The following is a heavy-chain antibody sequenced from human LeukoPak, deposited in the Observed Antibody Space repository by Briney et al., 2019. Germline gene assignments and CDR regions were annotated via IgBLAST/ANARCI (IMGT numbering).Heavy chain of an antibody. V-gene: IGHV4-39*02. J-gene: IGHJ6*03. CDR1: GGSISSSTYY. Sequence: PSETLSLTCNVFGGSISSSTYYWGWIRQPPGKGLEWIGRISYSGSTYHNPSLKSRVTMSVDTSKNHFSLRLSSVTAADTALYYCARLTYSYYSDTSGYYPYYYMDVWGKGTTVTVSS. CDR2: ISYSGST. CDR3: ARLTYSYYSDTSGYYPYYYMDV. D-gene: IGHD3-22*01.